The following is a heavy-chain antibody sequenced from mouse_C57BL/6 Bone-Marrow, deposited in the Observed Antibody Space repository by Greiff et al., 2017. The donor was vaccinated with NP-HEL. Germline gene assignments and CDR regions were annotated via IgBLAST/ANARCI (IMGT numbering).Heavy chain of an antibody. Sequence: VQLKESGGGLVKPGGSLKLSCAASGFTFSSYAMSWVRQTPEKRLEWVATISDGGSYTYYPDNVKGRFTISRDNAKNNLYLQMSHLKSEDTAMYYCARETYYYGSLFDYWGQGTTLTVSS. CDR2: ISDGGSYT. J-gene: IGHJ2*01. V-gene: IGHV5-4*01. CDR3: ARETYYYGSLFDY. CDR1: GFTFSSYA. D-gene: IGHD1-1*01.